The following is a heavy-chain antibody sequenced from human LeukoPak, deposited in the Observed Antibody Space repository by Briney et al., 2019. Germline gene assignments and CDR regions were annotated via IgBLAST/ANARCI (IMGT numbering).Heavy chain of an antibody. CDR1: GGSFSGYY. Sequence: PSETLSLTCAVYGGSFSGYYWSWIRQPPGKGLEWIGEINHSGSTNYNPSLKSRVTISVDTSKNQFSLELSSVTAADTAVYYCARGRGRGSRYFDYWGQGTLVTVSS. J-gene: IGHJ4*02. CDR3: ARGRGRGSRYFDY. V-gene: IGHV4-34*01. D-gene: IGHD1-26*01. CDR2: INHSGST.